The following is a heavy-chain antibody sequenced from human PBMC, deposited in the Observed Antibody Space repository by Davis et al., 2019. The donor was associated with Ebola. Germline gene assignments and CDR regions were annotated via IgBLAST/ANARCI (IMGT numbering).Heavy chain of an antibody. D-gene: IGHD3-16*01. CDR3: ARGRQRGGY. J-gene: IGHJ4*02. CDR2: IDSRSNYM. CDR1: GFTFDDYA. Sequence: GESLKISCAASGFTFDDYAMAWVRQAPGKGLEWVASIDSRSNYMYYAESVKGRFTISRDNAKNSLYLQMNSLSAEDTAVYYCARGRQRGGYWGQGTLVIVSS. V-gene: IGHV3-21*01.